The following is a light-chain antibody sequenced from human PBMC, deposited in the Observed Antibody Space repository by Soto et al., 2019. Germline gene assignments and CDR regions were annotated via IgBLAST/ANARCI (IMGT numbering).Light chain of an antibody. J-gene: IGLJ2*01. CDR3: QTWVSGIEV. CDR2: LNSDGSH. Sequence: QLVLTQSPSASASLEASVKLTGTLSSGHSSYAIAWHQQQPEKGPRYLMKLNSDGSHSKGDGIPDGFSGSSSGAERYLTISSLQSEDEADYYCQTWVSGIEVFGGGTKLTVL. CDR1: SGHSSYA. V-gene: IGLV4-69*01.